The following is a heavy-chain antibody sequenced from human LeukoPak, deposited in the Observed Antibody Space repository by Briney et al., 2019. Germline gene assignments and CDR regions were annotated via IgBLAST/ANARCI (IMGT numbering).Heavy chain of an antibody. J-gene: IGHJ3*02. CDR1: GFTFRSYA. V-gene: IGHV3-23*01. D-gene: IGHD6-19*01. CDR3: AKDYQEKQSVSDAFDM. Sequence: GGSLRLSCAASGFTFRSYAMSWVRQPPGKGLEWVSAVSDSGDATRYADSVKGRFTISRDNSKDTLYLQMNSLRAEDTAVYYCAKDYQEKQSVSDAFDMWGQGTMVTVSS. CDR2: VSDSGDAT.